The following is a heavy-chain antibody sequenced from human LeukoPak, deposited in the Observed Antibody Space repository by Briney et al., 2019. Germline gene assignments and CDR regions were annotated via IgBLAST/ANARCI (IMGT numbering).Heavy chain of an antibody. CDR3: ARGEHSSFDY. Sequence: GGSLRLSCTASGFTFSTYWMGWVRQAPGKGPEWVANIKHDGNEMYYVDSVKGRFSISRDNAKNSLYLQMNSLRAEDTAVYYCARGEHSSFDYWGQGTLVTVSS. CDR1: GFTFSTYW. V-gene: IGHV3-7*01. J-gene: IGHJ4*02. CDR2: IKHDGNEM. D-gene: IGHD1/OR15-1a*01.